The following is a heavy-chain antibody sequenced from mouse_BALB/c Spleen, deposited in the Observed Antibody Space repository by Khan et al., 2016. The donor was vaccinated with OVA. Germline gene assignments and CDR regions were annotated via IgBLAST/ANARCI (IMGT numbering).Heavy chain of an antibody. Sequence: DLVKPGASVKLSCKASGYTFTSYWINWIKQRPGQGLEWIGRIAPGSGSTYYNEMFKGKATLTVDTSSNTAYIQLSSLSSEDSAVYFCARSNYCGSSLYAMDYWGQGTSVTVSS. CDR3: ARSNYCGSSLYAMDY. CDR2: IAPGSGST. CDR1: GYTFTSYW. V-gene: IGHV1S41*01. D-gene: IGHD1-1*01. J-gene: IGHJ4*01.